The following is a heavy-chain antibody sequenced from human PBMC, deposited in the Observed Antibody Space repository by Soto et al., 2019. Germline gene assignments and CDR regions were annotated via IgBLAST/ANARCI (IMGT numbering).Heavy chain of an antibody. D-gene: IGHD3-10*01. J-gene: IGHJ3*02. CDR1: GGSISSSGFY. CDR3: ARVWGGAFDI. V-gene: IGHV4-39*01. CDR2: IYYSGST. Sequence: SETLSLTCTVSGGSISSSGFYWGWIRQPPGKGLEWIGSIYYSGSTYYNPSLKSRVTISVDTSKNQFSLKVSSVTAADTAVYYCARVWGGAFDIWGQGTMVT.